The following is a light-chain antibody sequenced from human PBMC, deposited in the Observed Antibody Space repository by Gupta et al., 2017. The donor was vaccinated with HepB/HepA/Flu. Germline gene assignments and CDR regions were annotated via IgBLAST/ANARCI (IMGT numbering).Light chain of an antibody. CDR3: RSYTSSSTIVV. CDR1: SSDVGGYNY. Sequence: SALPQPASVSGSPGQSITISCTGTSSDVGGYNYVSWYQHPGKAPKLMIYDVSNRPSGVSNRFSGSKSGTTASLTISGLQAEDEADYYCRSYTSSSTIVVFGGGTKLTVL. V-gene: IGLV2-14*01. CDR2: DVS. J-gene: IGLJ2*01.